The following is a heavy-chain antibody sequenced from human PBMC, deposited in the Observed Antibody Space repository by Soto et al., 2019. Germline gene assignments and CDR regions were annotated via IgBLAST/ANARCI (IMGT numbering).Heavy chain of an antibody. V-gene: IGHV5-10-1*01. J-gene: IGHJ4*02. CDR3: ARLYYYDSSGYVFDC. CDR2: IDPSDSYT. D-gene: IGHD3-22*01. Sequence: GKGLEWMGRIDPSDSYTNYSPSFQGHVTISADKSISTAYLQWSSLKASDTAMYYCARLYYYDSSGYVFDCWGQGTLVTVSS.